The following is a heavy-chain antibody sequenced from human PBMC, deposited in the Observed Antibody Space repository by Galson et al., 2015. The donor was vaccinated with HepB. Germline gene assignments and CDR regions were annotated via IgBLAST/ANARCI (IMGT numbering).Heavy chain of an antibody. Sequence: LRLSCAASGFTFSSYVMHWVRQAPGKGLEYVSGISSSGGTTYYADSVKGRFAISRDNSKNTLYLQMSGLRSDDTAMYYCVKAHYSVSGSPTYYYSGMDVWGQGTTVTISS. D-gene: IGHD3-10*01. V-gene: IGHV3-64D*06. CDR1: GFTFSSYV. CDR2: ISSSGGTT. J-gene: IGHJ6*02. CDR3: VKAHYSVSGSPTYYYSGMDV.